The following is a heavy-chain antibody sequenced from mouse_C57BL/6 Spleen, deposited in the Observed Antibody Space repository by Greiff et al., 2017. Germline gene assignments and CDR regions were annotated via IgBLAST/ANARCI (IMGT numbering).Heavy chain of an antibody. CDR3: ARELGRRGFDY. Sequence: QVQLQQPGAELVKPGASVKLSCKASGYTFTSYWMQWVKRRPGQGLEWIGEIDPSDSYTNYNQKFKGKATLTVDTSSSTAYMQLSSLTSEDSAVYYCARELGRRGFDYWGQGTTLTVSS. J-gene: IGHJ2*01. V-gene: IGHV1-50*01. CDR1: GYTFTSYW. D-gene: IGHD4-1*01. CDR2: IDPSDSYT.